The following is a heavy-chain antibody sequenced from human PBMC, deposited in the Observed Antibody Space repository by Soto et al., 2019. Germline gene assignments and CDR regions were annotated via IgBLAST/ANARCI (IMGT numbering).Heavy chain of an antibody. CDR3: AKEPTPYYYYYYYMDV. V-gene: IGHV3-23*01. J-gene: IGHJ6*03. CDR1: GFTFSTYA. CDR2: LSGSGVST. Sequence: VQLLESGGGLVQPGGSLRLSCAASGFTFSTYAMSWVRQAPGKGLEWISALSGSGVSTYYADSVKGRFTISRDNSKNTLYLQMNSLRAEDTAVYYCAKEPTPYYYYYYYMDVWGKGTTVTVSS.